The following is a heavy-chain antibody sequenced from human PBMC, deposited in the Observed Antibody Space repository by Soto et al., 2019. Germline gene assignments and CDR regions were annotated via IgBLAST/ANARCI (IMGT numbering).Heavy chain of an antibody. D-gene: IGHD3-16*01. Sequence: QVQLQESGPGLVKSSETLSLTCTVSGGSMRTYYWSWIRQPPEKGLEYIGYIYYSGTTIYNPSLTSLVTMSVNTSKNQFSLNLSSVTAADTAVYYCAREYVPFYYGMDVWGRGTTVTVSS. V-gene: IGHV4-59*01. CDR1: GGSMRTYY. CDR3: AREYVPFYYGMDV. J-gene: IGHJ6*02. CDR2: IYYSGTT.